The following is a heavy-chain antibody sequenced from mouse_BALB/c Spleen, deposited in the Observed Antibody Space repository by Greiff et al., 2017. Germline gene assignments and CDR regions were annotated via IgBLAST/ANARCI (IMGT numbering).Heavy chain of an antibody. Sequence: EVQLQQSGPSLVKPSQTLSLTCSVTGDSITSGYWNWIRKFPGNKLEYMGYISYSGSTYYNPSLKSRISITRDTSKNQYYLQLNSVTTEDTATYYCARSGDGNLPWFAYWGQGTLVTVSA. CDR3: ARSGDGNLPWFAY. J-gene: IGHJ3*01. CDR1: GDSITSGY. D-gene: IGHD2-1*01. CDR2: ISYSGST. V-gene: IGHV3-8*02.